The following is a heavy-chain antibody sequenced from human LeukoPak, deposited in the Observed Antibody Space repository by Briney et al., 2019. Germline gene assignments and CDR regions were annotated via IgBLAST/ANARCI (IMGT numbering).Heavy chain of an antibody. J-gene: IGHJ4*02. Sequence: SETLSLTCTVSSGSISRSYYYWGWIRQPPGKGLEWVGSVYYSGNTFYSPSLKSRVTISVDTSKNHFSLRLISVTAADTAVYYCARSRGLRYFDWLLDYWGQGTLVTVSS. CDR2: VYYSGNT. CDR3: ARSRGLRYFDWLLDY. V-gene: IGHV4-39*02. CDR1: SGSISRSYYY. D-gene: IGHD3-9*01.